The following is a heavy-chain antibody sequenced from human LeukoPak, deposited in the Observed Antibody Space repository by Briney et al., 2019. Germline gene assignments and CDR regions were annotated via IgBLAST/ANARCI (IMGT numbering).Heavy chain of an antibody. V-gene: IGHV4-34*01. D-gene: IGHD3-16*01. CDR2: INHSGST. Sequence: PSETLSLTCAVYGGSFSGYYWSWIRQPPGKGLEWIGEINHSGSTNYNPSLKSRVTISVDTSKNQFSLKLSSVTAADTAVYYCARLRGARFNAFDIWGQGTMVTVSS. J-gene: IGHJ3*02. CDR3: ARLRGARFNAFDI. CDR1: GGSFSGYY.